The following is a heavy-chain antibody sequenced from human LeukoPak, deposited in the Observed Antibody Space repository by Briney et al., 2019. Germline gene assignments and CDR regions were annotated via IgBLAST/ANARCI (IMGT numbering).Heavy chain of an antibody. CDR1: GGSISSSSYY. V-gene: IGHV4-39*01. D-gene: IGHD3-22*01. CDR3: ARSRARYYNSRGYYPDS. CDR2: IYYSGST. Sequence: ASETLSLTCTVSGGSISSSSYYWGWIRQPPGKGLEWIGSIYYSGSTYYNPSLKSRVTISVDTSKNQFSLKLSSVTAADTAVYYCARSRARYYNSRGYYPDSWGQGTLVTVSS. J-gene: IGHJ4*02.